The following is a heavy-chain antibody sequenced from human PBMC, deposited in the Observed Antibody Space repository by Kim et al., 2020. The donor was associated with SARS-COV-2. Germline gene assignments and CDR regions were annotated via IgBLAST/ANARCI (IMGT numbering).Heavy chain of an antibody. D-gene: IGHD6-13*01. V-gene: IGHV1-18*04. CDR3: ARYVINSSSWYVGYYYGMDV. J-gene: IGHJ6*02. CDR2: ISAYNGNT. Sequence: ASVKVSCKASGYTFTSYGISWVRQAPGQGLEWMGWISAYNGNTNYAQKLQGRVTMTTDTSTSTAYMELRSLRSDDTAVYYCARYVINSSSWYVGYYYGMDVWGQGTTVTVSS. CDR1: GYTFTSYG.